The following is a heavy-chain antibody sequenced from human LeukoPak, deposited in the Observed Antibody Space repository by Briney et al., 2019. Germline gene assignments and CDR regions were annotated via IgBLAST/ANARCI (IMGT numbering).Heavy chain of an antibody. D-gene: IGHD2-2*01. CDR1: GFTFSSYW. Sequence: GGSLRLSCAASGFTFSSYWMHWVRQAPGKGLVWVSRIKSDGSSTSYADSVKGRFTISRDNSKNTLYLQMNSLRAEDTAVYYCAKKASGYCSSTSCYVPMDVWGKGTTVTVSS. CDR2: IKSDGSST. V-gene: IGHV3-74*01. CDR3: AKKASGYCSSTSCYVPMDV. J-gene: IGHJ6*03.